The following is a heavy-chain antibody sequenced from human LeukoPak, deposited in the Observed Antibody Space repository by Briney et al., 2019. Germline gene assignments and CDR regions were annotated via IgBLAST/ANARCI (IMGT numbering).Heavy chain of an antibody. CDR3: ARSAYSSSWYSFDY. J-gene: IGHJ4*02. V-gene: IGHV4-34*01. D-gene: IGHD6-13*01. Sequence: SETLPLTCAVYGGSFSGYYWSWIRQPLGKGLEWIGEINHSGSTNYNPSLKSRVTISVDTSKNQFSLKLSSVTAADTAVYYCARSAYSSSWYSFDYWGQGTLVTVSS. CDR2: INHSGST. CDR1: GGSFSGYY.